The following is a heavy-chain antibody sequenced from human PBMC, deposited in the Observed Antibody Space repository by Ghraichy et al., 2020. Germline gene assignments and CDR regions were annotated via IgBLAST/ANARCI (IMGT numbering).Heavy chain of an antibody. V-gene: IGHV3-23*01. J-gene: IGHJ4*02. CDR2: ISGGGTTT. CDR3: AKAHRTSCQPEFFDY. D-gene: IGHD1-7*01. CDR1: GFAFDSFA. Sequence: GGSLRLSCAASGFAFDSFAINWVRQAPGQGLEWVSSISGGGTTTFSADSVKGRFTISRDNSKNTLYLQMNTLRVEDTAVYFCAKAHRTSCQPEFFDYWGQGVLVTVSS.